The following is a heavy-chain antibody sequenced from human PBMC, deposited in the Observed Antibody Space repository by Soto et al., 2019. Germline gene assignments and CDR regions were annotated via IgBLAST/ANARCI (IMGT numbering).Heavy chain of an antibody. CDR1: GGTFSSYA. J-gene: IGHJ5*02. V-gene: IGHV1-69*06. CDR3: ASLLSGSYLA. D-gene: IGHD1-26*01. CDR2: IIPIFGTA. Sequence: ASVKVSCKASGGTFSSYAISWVRQAPGQGLEWMGGIIPIFGTANYAQKFQGRVTITADKSTGTAYMELSSLRSEDTAVYYCASLLSGSYLAWGQGTLVTVSS.